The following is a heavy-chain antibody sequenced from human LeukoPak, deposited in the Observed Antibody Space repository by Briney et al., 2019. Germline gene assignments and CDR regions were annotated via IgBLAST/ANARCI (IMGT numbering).Heavy chain of an antibody. CDR3: ARSLDVDTAMVNWFDP. Sequence: SETLSLTCAVYGGSFSGYYWSWIRQPPGKGLEWIGEINHSGSTNYNPSLKSRVTISVDTSKNQFSLKLSSVTAADTAVYYCARSLDVDTAMVNWFDPWGQGTLVTVSS. CDR2: INHSGST. D-gene: IGHD5-18*01. CDR1: GGSFSGYY. J-gene: IGHJ5*02. V-gene: IGHV4-34*01.